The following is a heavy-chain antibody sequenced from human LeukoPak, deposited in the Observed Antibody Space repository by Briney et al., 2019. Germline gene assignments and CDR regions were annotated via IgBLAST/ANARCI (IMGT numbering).Heavy chain of an antibody. V-gene: IGHV4-39*01. Sequence: SETLSLTRTVSGGSISSSSYYWGWIRQPPGKGLEWIGSIYYSGSTYYNPSLKSRVTISVDTSKNQFSLKLSSVTAADTAVYYCARLIRRRGWGSGSYPDYWGQGTLVTVSS. CDR2: IYYSGST. CDR3: ARLIRRRGWGSGSYPDY. D-gene: IGHD3-10*01. CDR1: GGSISSSSYY. J-gene: IGHJ4*02.